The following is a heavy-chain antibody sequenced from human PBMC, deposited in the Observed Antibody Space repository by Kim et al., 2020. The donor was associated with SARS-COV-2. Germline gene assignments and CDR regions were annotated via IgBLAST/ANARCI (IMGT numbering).Heavy chain of an antibody. Sequence: GGSLRLSCAASGFTFSSYVMHWVRQAPGKGLEWVAVISYDGSNKYYADSVKGRFTISRDNSKNMLYLQMNSLRAEDTAVYYCARDTYYYDSSGYSYLDYWGQGTLVTVSS. CDR2: ISYDGSNK. D-gene: IGHD3-22*01. CDR1: GFTFSSYV. CDR3: ARDTYYYDSSGYSYLDY. V-gene: IGHV3-30-3*01. J-gene: IGHJ4*02.